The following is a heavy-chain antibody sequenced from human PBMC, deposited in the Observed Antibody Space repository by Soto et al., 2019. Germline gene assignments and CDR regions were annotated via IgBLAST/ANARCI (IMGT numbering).Heavy chain of an antibody. CDR3: ARGTETSSSCTDY. Sequence: PGGSLRLSCAASGFTFSSYSMSWVRQAPGKGLEGVSYISSSSSTIYYADSVKGRFTISRDNAKNSLYLQMSSLRDEDTAVYFCARGTETSSSCTDYWGQGTLVTVSS. CDR2: ISSSSSTI. V-gene: IGHV3-48*02. J-gene: IGHJ4*02. CDR1: GFTFSSYS. D-gene: IGHD6-13*01.